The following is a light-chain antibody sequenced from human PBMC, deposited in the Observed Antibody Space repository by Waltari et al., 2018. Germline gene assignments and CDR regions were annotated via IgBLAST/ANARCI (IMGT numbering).Light chain of an antibody. J-gene: IGLJ3*02. CDR1: TPNLGSNL. CDR2: RSD. CDR3: AAWDDSLNGHWV. V-gene: IGLV1-44*01. Sequence: QAVLTQPPSASGTPGQRVPISCPGSTPNLGSNLVHWYQQVPGKAPKLAIYRSDQRPSGVPDRFSGSKSGSSASLAISGLQSEDEADYYCAAWDDSLNGHWVFGGGTKVTVL.